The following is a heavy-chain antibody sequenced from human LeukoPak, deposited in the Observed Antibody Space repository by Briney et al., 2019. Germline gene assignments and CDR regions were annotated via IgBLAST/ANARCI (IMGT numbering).Heavy chain of an antibody. CDR3: ARSPVTGLWLPRMYYFDY. Sequence: PGGSLRLSCAASGVTLSPYGLHWVRQAPGKGLEWVAVVWYYGDNKYYADSVKGRFTISRDNSNNTLYLHMNSLRAEDTAVYYCARSPVTGLWLPRMYYFDYWGQGTLVTVSS. D-gene: IGHD2-21*01. CDR2: VWYYGDNK. CDR1: GVTLSPYG. V-gene: IGHV3-33*08. J-gene: IGHJ4*02.